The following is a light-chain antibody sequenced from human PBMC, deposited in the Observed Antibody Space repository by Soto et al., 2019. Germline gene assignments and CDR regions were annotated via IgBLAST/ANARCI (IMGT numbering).Light chain of an antibody. CDR3: QQYKNWPPLT. CDR2: GAF. CDR1: QSVTYN. J-gene: IGKJ4*01. V-gene: IGKV3-15*01. Sequence: EIVMTQSPATLSVSPGETATLSCRASQSVTYNLAWYQQKPGQGPRLLIYGAFTTATGIPARFSGSGSGTEFTLTTIRLQSEDFAVYYCQQYKNWPPLTFGGGTTVEIK.